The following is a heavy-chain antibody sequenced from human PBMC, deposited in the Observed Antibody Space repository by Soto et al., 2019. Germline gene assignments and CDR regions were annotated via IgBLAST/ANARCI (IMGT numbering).Heavy chain of an antibody. CDR1: GFTFSSYW. CDR3: ARVPDYGDPSYYFDY. D-gene: IGHD4-17*01. J-gene: IGHJ4*02. V-gene: IGHV3-74*01. CDR2: INSDGSST. Sequence: GGSLRLSCAASGFTFSSYWMHWVRQAPGKGLVWVSRINSDGSSTSYADSVKGRFTISRDNAKNTLYLQMNSLRAEDTAVYYCARVPDYGDPSYYFDYWGQGTLVTVSS.